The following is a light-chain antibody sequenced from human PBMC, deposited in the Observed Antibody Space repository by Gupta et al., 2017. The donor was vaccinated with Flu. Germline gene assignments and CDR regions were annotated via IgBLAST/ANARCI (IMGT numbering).Light chain of an antibody. J-gene: IGKJ1*01. Sequence: NCKSSRSVLYSSNNKNYLAWYQHKPGQPPRLLIYWASTRESGVPDRFSGSGSGTDFALTISSLQAEDVAVYYCHQYTTTPWTFGQGTKVEIK. CDR2: WAS. CDR1: RSVLYSSNNKNY. V-gene: IGKV4-1*01. CDR3: HQYTTTPWT.